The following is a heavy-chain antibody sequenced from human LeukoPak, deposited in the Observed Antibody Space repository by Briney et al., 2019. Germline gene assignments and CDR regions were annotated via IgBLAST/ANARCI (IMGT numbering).Heavy chain of an antibody. Sequence: PGGSLRLSCEASGFTFSTYAMSWVRQAPGKGLEWVSGISGSGGSRYYADSVKGRFTISRDNSKNTLYLQMNSLRGEDTAVYYCAKDRNYYDSSGYYGFDYWGQGTRVTVSS. V-gene: IGHV3-23*01. CDR2: ISGSGGSR. CDR3: AKDRNYYDSSGYYGFDY. J-gene: IGHJ4*02. CDR1: GFTFSTYA. D-gene: IGHD3-22*01.